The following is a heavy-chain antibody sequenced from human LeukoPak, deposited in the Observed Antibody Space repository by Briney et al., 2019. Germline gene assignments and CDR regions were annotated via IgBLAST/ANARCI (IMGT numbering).Heavy chain of an antibody. V-gene: IGHV3-23*01. D-gene: IGHD4-17*01. CDR1: GFTFSSFA. CDR3: AKNLGRVTTDYDY. Sequence: GGSLRLSCAASGFTFSSFATTWVRQAPGKGLEWVSAISGSGGSTYYADSVKGRFTISRDTKNTLYLQMNSLRAEDTAVYYCAKNLGRVTTDYDYWGQGTLVTVSS. J-gene: IGHJ4*02. CDR2: ISGSGGST.